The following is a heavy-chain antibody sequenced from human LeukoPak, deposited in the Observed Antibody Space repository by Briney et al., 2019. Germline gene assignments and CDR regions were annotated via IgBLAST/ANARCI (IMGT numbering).Heavy chain of an antibody. CDR1: GFTFSSYA. CDR3: AKDRPLRIGIADRPHFDY. V-gene: IGHV3-23*01. CDR2: ISGSGSST. J-gene: IGHJ4*02. D-gene: IGHD6-13*01. Sequence: GGSLRLSCAASGFTFSSYAMSWVRQAPGKGLEWVSAISGSGSSTYYADSVKGRFTISRDNSKNTLYLQMNSLRAEDTAVYYCAKDRPLRIGIADRPHFDYWGQGTLVTVSS.